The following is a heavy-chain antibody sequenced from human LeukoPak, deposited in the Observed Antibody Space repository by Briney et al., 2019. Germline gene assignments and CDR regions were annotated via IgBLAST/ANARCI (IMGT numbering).Heavy chain of an antibody. CDR1: GXTFSTYA. CDR3: ARSGRYFDWLLSPD. CDR2: ISYDGSNK. Sequence: PGGSLRLSCAASGXTFSTYAMHWVRQAPGKGLEWVAVISYDGSNKYYADSVKGRFTISRDNSKNTLYLQMNSLRTEDTAVYYCARSGRYFDWLLSPDWGQGILVTVSS. V-gene: IGHV3-30-3*01. D-gene: IGHD3-9*01. J-gene: IGHJ4*02.